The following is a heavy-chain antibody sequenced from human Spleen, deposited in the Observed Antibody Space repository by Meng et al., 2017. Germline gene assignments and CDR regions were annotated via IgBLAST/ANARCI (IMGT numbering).Heavy chain of an antibody. CDR1: GITLSDYY. CDR2: TKNKAKSYTT. V-gene: IGHV3-72*01. CDR3: ARHLSSANDAFNI. Sequence: GESLKISCAASGITLSDYYMDWVRQAPGKGLEWVGRTKNKAKSYTTEYAASVKGRFSISRDDSKKTVYLQMNSLSTEDTAVYYCARHLSSANDAFNIWGQGTMVTGSS. D-gene: IGHD3-16*02. J-gene: IGHJ3*02.